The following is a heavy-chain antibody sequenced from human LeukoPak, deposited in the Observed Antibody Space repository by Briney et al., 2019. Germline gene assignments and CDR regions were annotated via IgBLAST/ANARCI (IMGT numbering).Heavy chain of an antibody. CDR1: GFTFSSYA. Sequence: GGSLRLSCAASGFTFSSYAMTWVRQAQGRGLEWVSAIGGDDGLTYYADSVQGRFTISRDNFKNTLYLQMNSLRAEDTAVYYCAKDLAPGIKRAFFDYWGQGTLVTVSS. J-gene: IGHJ4*02. V-gene: IGHV3-23*01. D-gene: IGHD6-13*01. CDR3: AKDLAPGIKRAFFDY. CDR2: IGGDDGLT.